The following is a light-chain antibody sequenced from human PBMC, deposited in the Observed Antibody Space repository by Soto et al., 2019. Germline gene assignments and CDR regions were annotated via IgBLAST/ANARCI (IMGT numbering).Light chain of an antibody. V-gene: IGLV2-11*01. CDR1: SSDVGAYNY. J-gene: IGLJ1*01. CDR2: DVS. CDR3: CSFAGSYTYV. Sequence: SALTQPRSVSGSPGQSVTISCTGVSSDVGAYNYVSWYQQHPGKAPKLMIFDVSQRPSGVPDRFSGSKSGNTASLTISGLQAEDEADYYCCSFAGSYTYVFGTGTKLTVL.